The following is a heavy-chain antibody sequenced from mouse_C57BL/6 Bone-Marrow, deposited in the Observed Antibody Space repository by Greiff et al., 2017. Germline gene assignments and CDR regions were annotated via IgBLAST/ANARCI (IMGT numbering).Heavy chain of an antibody. J-gene: IGHJ1*03. Sequence: DVHLVESGGGLVQPGGSLSLSCAASGFTFTDYYMSWVRQPPGKALEWLGFIRNKANGYTTEYSASVKGRFTISRDNSQSILYLQMNALRAEDSATYYCARYTPDGYYWYFDVWGTGTTVTVSS. V-gene: IGHV7-3*01. D-gene: IGHD2-3*01. CDR1: GFTFTDYY. CDR3: ARYTPDGYYWYFDV. CDR2: IRNKANGYTT.